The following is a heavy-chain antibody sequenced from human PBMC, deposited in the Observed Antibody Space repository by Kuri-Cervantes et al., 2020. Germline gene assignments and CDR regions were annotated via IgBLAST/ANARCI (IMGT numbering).Heavy chain of an antibody. CDR1: GYTFTGYY. Sequence: ASVKISCKASGYTFTGYYMLWVRQAPGQGLEWMGWINPNSGGTNYAQKFQGRVTMTRDTTISTAYMELSRLRTDDTAVYYCSRDPVYYDIFTGYVYYYYGMDVWGQGTTVTVSS. D-gene: IGHD3-9*01. V-gene: IGHV1-2*02. CDR3: SRDPVYYDIFTGYVYYYYGMDV. J-gene: IGHJ6*02. CDR2: INPNSGGT.